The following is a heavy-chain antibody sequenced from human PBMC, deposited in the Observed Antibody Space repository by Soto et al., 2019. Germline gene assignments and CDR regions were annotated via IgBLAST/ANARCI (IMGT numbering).Heavy chain of an antibody. Sequence: PGGSLRLSCAASGFTFSSDSINWVRQAPGKGLEWVSYISSSSNTIYYADSVKGRFTISRDNGKNSLYLQMNSLRDEDTAMYYCATRRYCSTGGSYSWFDPWGQGTLVTVSS. CDR2: ISSSSNTI. J-gene: IGHJ5*02. V-gene: IGHV3-48*02. D-gene: IGHD2-2*01. CDR1: GFTFSSDS. CDR3: ATRRYCSTGGSYSWFDP.